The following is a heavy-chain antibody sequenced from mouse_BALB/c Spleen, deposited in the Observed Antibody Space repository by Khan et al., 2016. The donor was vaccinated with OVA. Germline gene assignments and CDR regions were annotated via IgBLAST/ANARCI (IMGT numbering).Heavy chain of an antibody. J-gene: IGHJ3*01. V-gene: IGHV3-8*02. CDR3: ARSTYRYAFAY. CDR2: MIYSGNT. Sequence: EVQLQESGPSLVKPSQTLSLTCSVTGDSITSGYWSWIRKFPGNKLEYMGYMIYSGNTYYNPSLKSRISITRHTSKKQYYLQLNSVTTEDTATYXCARSTYRYAFAYWGQGTLVTVSA. CDR1: GDSITSGY. D-gene: IGHD2-14*01.